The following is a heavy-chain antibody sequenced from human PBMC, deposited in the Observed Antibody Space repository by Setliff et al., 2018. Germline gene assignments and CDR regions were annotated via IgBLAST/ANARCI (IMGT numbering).Heavy chain of an antibody. CDR2: IRADGSGT. Sequence: GGSLRLSCAASGFYFSGSWMAWVRQAPGQGLEWVADIRADGSGTFYVDSVRGRFTISRGNARNSLFLQMNSLSAEDTGIYYCARDPEGGEFDIWGQGTLVTVSS. CDR3: ARDPEGGEFDI. J-gene: IGHJ3*02. V-gene: IGHV3-7*01. CDR1: GFYFSGSW. D-gene: IGHD2-21*01.